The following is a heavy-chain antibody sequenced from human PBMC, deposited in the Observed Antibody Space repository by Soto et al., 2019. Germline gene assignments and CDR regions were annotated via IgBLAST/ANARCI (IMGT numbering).Heavy chain of an antibody. J-gene: IGHJ6*02. CDR2: ISWDSGSI. Sequence: SLRLSCAASGFTFDDYAMHWVRQAPGKGLEWVSGISWDSGSIGYADSVKGRFTISRDNAKKSLYLQMNSLRAEDTALYYCAKDMGGSGSPDYYYYGMDVWRQGTTVTVSS. V-gene: IGHV3-9*01. CDR3: AKDMGGSGSPDYYYYGMDV. D-gene: IGHD3-10*01. CDR1: GFTFDDYA.